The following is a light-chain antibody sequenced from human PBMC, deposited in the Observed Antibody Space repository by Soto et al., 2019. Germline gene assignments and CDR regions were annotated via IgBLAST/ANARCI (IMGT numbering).Light chain of an antibody. J-gene: IGKJ4*01. CDR1: QSISTW. V-gene: IGKV1-5*03. Sequence: DIQMTQSPSTLSASVGDRVTITCRASQSISTWLAWYQQKPGKAPKLLIYKASSLEAGVPSRFSGSGSGTEFNITISSLQPDAFATYYCQQYNTYPITFGGGNTVEIK. CDR3: QQYNTYPIT. CDR2: KAS.